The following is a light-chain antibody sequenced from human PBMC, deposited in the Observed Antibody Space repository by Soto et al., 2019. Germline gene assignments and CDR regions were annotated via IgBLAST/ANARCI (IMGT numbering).Light chain of an antibody. J-gene: IGLJ1*01. CDR2: GVT. CDR3: SSFTSNRIYV. Sequence: QSVLTQPTSVSGSPGQSITISCTGNHNDIGTYDYVSWYQQHPGRAPRLLIHGVTTRPSGISGRFSASKSGLTASLTISGLQPEDEADYYCSSFTSNRIYVFGPGTNVTAL. V-gene: IGLV2-14*03. CDR1: HNDIGTYDY.